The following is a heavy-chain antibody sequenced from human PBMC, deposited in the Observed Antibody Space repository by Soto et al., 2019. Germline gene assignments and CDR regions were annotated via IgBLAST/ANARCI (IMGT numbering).Heavy chain of an antibody. CDR2: IYYSWST. V-gene: IGHV4-30-4*01. Sequence: TLSPTCNDSVPSISTCDQYWSWIRQPPVTGLDRIGYIYYSWSTNDNKSLKSRVTISVDTSKNQFSLKLSSVTAADTAVYYCARGLRLRSTTRISYDFWSGYPNFYYYYGMDVWGQGTTVTVSS. CDR3: ARGLRLRSTTRISYDFWSGYPNFYYYYGMDV. J-gene: IGHJ6*02. CDR1: VPSISTCDQY. D-gene: IGHD3-3*01.